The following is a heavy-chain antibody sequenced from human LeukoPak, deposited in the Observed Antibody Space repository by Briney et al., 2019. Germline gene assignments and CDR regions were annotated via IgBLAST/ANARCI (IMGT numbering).Heavy chain of an antibody. Sequence: PGGSLGLSCAASGFTFTIFGLNWVRQAPGKGPEWVSYIDARSGITYYADSVQGRFTISRDDARESVFLQMDGLRVDDTAVYYCAKDPPSPDPYSNYLFDYWGQGTLVTVSS. D-gene: IGHD4-11*01. CDR1: GFTFTIFG. J-gene: IGHJ4*02. CDR2: IDARSGIT. V-gene: IGHV3-48*01. CDR3: AKDPPSPDPYSNYLFDY.